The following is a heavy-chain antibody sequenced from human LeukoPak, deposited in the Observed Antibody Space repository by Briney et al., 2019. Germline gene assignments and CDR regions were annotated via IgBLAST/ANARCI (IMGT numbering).Heavy chain of an antibody. CDR3: VRKFATGD. Sequence: PGGSLRLSCAASGFTFSSHLMHWVRQAQGTGLVWVSSVKSDGTATNYADSVTGRFTISRDNAKNTLYLQMNSLRVEDTAVYYCVRKFATGDWGQGTLVTVSS. V-gene: IGHV3-74*01. CDR2: VKSDGTAT. D-gene: IGHD1-14*01. CDR1: GFTFSSHL. J-gene: IGHJ4*02.